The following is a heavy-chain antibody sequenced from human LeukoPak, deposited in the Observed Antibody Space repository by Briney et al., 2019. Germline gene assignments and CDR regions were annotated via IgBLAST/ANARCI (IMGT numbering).Heavy chain of an antibody. V-gene: IGHV4-38-2*02. Sequence: SETLSLTCTVSGYSISSGYYWGWIRQPPGKGLEWIGEINHSGSTNYNPSLKSRVTISVDKSKNQFSLKLSSVTAADTAVYYCARRAGAYSHPYDYWGQGTLVTVSS. D-gene: IGHD4/OR15-4a*01. CDR1: GYSISSGYY. CDR2: INHSGST. CDR3: ARRAGAYSHPYDY. J-gene: IGHJ4*02.